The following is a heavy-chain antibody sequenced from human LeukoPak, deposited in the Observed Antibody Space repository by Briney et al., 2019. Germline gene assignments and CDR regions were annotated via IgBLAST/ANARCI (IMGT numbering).Heavy chain of an antibody. CDR3: AKLAVVVPAASWFDP. CDR2: IRYDGSNK. CDR1: GFTFSSYG. V-gene: IGHV3-30*02. D-gene: IGHD2-2*01. Sequence: GSLRLSCAASGFTFSSYGMHWVRQAPGKGLEWVAFIRYDGSNKYYADSVKGRFTISRDNSKNTLYLQMNSLRAEDTAVYYCAKLAVVVPAASWFDPWGQGTLVTVSS. J-gene: IGHJ5*02.